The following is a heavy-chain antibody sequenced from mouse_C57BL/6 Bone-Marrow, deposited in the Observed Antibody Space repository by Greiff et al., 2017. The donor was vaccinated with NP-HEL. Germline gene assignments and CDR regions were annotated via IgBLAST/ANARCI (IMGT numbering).Heavy chain of an antibody. V-gene: IGHV1-22*01. CDR3: ASLSNWAFDY. D-gene: IGHD4-1*01. CDR2: INPNNGGT. Sequence: EVQLQQSGPELVKPGASVKMSCKASGYTFTDYNMHWVKQSHGKSLEWIGYINPNNGGTSYNQKFKGKATLTVNKSSSTAYMELRSLTSEDSAVYYCASLSNWAFDYWGQGTTLTVSS. J-gene: IGHJ2*01. CDR1: GYTFTDYN.